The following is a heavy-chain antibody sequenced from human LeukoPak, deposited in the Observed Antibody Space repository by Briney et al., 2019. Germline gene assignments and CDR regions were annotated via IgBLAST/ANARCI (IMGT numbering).Heavy chain of an antibody. CDR3: ARSWTQYYFDY. CDR1: GFTFSSYG. V-gene: IGHV3-30*03. CDR2: ISYDGSNK. Sequence: GGSLRLSCAASGFTFSSYGMHWVRQAPGKGLEWVAVISYDGSNKYYADSVKGRFTISRDNSKNTLYLQMNSLRAEDTAVYYCARSWTQYYFDYWGQGTLVTVSS. D-gene: IGHD3/OR15-3a*01. J-gene: IGHJ4*02.